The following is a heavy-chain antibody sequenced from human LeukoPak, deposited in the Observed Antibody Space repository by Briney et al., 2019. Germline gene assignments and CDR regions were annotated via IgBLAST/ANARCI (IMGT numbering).Heavy chain of an antibody. CDR1: GFTFSTYA. CDR2: ITGSGDGT. V-gene: IGHV3-23*01. Sequence: SGGSLRLSCAASGFTFSTYAMTWVRQAPGKGLEWVSSITGSGDGTSAADSVTGRFSISRDNSKNTLYLQMNSLRAEDTAVYYCAKEIWPTVTIPGRTYFDYWGQGTLVTVSS. D-gene: IGHD4-17*01. CDR3: AKEIWPTVTIPGRTYFDY. J-gene: IGHJ4*02.